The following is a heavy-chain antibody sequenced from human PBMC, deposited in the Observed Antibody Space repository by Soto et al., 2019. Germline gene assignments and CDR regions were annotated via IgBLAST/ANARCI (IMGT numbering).Heavy chain of an antibody. CDR1: GASVSRIGFH. CDR2: IYDAGTT. Sequence: QVQLQESGPGLVKPSETLSLTCAVSGASVSRIGFHWGWIRQPPGQGLEWIGSIYDAGTTFYNPSLKSRVTTSADTSKNHFSLRLTSVTAADTAVYYCARRGSGHTFDYWGQGTLVTVSS. V-gene: IGHV4-39*01. CDR3: ARRGSGHTFDY. D-gene: IGHD3-10*01. J-gene: IGHJ4*02.